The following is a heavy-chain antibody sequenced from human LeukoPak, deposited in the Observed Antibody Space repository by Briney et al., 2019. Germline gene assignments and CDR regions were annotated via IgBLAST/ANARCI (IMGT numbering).Heavy chain of an antibody. CDR1: GGSISTSSYY. CDR3: ARHRWMEVYGSGSYYVDY. V-gene: IGHV4-39*01. CDR2: IYHSRST. J-gene: IGHJ4*02. Sequence: SETLSLTCTVSGGSISTSSYYWGWIRQPPGKGLEWIGSIYHSRSTYYNASLKSRATISADTSKNQFSLKLSSVTAADTAVYYCARHRWMEVYGSGSYYVDYWGQGTLVTVSS. D-gene: IGHD3-10*01.